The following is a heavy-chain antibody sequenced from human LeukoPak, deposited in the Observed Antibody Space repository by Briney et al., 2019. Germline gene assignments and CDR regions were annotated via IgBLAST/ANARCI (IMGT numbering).Heavy chain of an antibody. J-gene: IGHJ5*02. CDR1: GYTFTAYY. Sequence: ASVKVSSKASGYTFTAYYMHWVRQAPGPGLEWMGWINPNSGGTNYAQKSQGRVTMTRDTSISTAYMELSRLRSDDTAVYSCASGLYGDYWFDPWGQGTLVTVSS. CDR3: ASGLYGDYWFDP. D-gene: IGHD4-17*01. CDR2: INPNSGGT. V-gene: IGHV1-2*02.